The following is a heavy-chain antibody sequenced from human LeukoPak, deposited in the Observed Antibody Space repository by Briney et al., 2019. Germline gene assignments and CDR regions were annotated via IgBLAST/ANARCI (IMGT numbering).Heavy chain of an antibody. J-gene: IGHJ4*02. V-gene: IGHV1-2*02. CDR3: ARGSMVRGARPYYFRY. Sequence: ASVKVSCKSSGYTFTGYYMHWVRQAPGQGLEWMGWINPKSGDTNSAQKFQGRVTMTRDTSISTAYMELNRLTSDDTAVYYCARGSMVRGARPYYFRYWGQGTLVTVSS. D-gene: IGHD3-10*01. CDR1: GYTFTGYY. CDR2: INPKSGDT.